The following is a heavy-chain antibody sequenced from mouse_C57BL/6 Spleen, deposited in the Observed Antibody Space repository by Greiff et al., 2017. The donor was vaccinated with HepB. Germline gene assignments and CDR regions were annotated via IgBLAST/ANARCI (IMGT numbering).Heavy chain of an antibody. Sequence: EVKLEESGPELVKPGASVKISCKASGYSFTGYYMHWVKQSHGNILDWIGYIYPYNGVSSYNQKFKGKATLTVDKSSSTAYMELRSLTSEDSAVYYCARSGVTTGYYAMDYWGQGTSVTVSS. J-gene: IGHJ4*01. D-gene: IGHD2-2*01. CDR3: ARSGVTTGYYAMDY. V-gene: IGHV1-31*01. CDR1: GYSFTGYY. CDR2: IYPYNGVS.